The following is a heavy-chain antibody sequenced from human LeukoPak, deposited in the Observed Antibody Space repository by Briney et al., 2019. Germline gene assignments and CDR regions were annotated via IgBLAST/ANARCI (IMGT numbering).Heavy chain of an antibody. Sequence: GRSLRLSCAASGFTFSSYGMHWVRQAPGKGLEWVAVIWYDGSNKYYADSVKGRFTISRDNSKNTLYLQMNSLRAEDTAVYYCARDPRSRSYDILTGYSHWGQGTLVTVSS. V-gene: IGHV3-33*01. CDR1: GFTFSSYG. CDR2: IWYDGSNK. J-gene: IGHJ4*02. CDR3: ARDPRSRSYDILTGYSH. D-gene: IGHD3-9*01.